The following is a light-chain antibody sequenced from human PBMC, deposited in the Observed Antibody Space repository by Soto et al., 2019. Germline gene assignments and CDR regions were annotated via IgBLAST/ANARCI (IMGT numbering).Light chain of an antibody. V-gene: IGLV3-21*04. Sequence: SYELTQPPSVSVAPGKTAKITCWGNNIGSKSVHWYQQKPGQAPVLVIYHDSARPSGIPERFSGSNSGNTATLTISRVEAGDEADYYCHLWDSSSDHVVFGGGTKLTVL. CDR2: HDS. J-gene: IGLJ2*01. CDR3: HLWDSSSDHVV. CDR1: NIGSKS.